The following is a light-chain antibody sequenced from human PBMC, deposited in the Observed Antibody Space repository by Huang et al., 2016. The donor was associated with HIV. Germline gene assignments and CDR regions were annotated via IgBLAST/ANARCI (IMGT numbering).Light chain of an antibody. J-gene: IGKJ1*01. V-gene: IGKV3-15*01. Sequence: EIVMTQSPATLSVSPGERATLSCRASQGVSSVLAWYQQKPGQAPRLLIYAASTRATGIPARFSGSGSGTEFTLTISSLQSEDFAVYYCQQYNNWPRTFGQGTKVEIK. CDR3: QQYNNWPRT. CDR1: QGVSSV. CDR2: AAS.